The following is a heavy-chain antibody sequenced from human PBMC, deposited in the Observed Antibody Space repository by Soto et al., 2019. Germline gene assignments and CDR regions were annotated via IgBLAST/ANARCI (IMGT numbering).Heavy chain of an antibody. CDR3: AKLYSSGWYFSTYFDY. CDR2: ISGSGGST. J-gene: IGHJ4*02. D-gene: IGHD6-19*01. V-gene: IGHV3-23*01. Sequence: PGGSLRLSCAASGFTFSSYAMSWVRQAPGKGLEWVSAISGSGGSTYYADSVKGRFTISRDNSKNTLYLQMNSLRAEDTAVYYCAKLYSSGWYFSTYFDYWGQGTLVTVSS. CDR1: GFTFSSYA.